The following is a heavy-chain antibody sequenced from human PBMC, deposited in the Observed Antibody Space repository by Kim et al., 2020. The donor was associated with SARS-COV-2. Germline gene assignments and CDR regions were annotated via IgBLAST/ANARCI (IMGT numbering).Heavy chain of an antibody. V-gene: IGHV1-69*13. CDR1: GGTFSSYA. CDR2: IIPIFGTA. CDR3: ARVVSYGDYVGWFDP. J-gene: IGHJ5*02. D-gene: IGHD4-17*01. Sequence: SVKVSCKASGGTFSSYAISWVRQASGQGLEWMGGIIPIFGTANYAQKFQGRVTITADESTSTAYMELSSLRSEDTAVYYCARVVSYGDYVGWFDPWGQGTLVTVSS.